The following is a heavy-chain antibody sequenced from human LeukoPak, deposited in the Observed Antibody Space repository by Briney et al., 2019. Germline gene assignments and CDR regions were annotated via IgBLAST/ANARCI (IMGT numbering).Heavy chain of an antibody. CDR3: ARRPEGWYFDL. CDR1: GYTFTGYY. CDR2: INPNSGGT. J-gene: IGHJ2*01. Sequence: GASVKVSCKASGYTFTGYYMHWVRQAPGQGLEWMGWINPNSGGTNYAQKFQGRVTMTRDTSTSTVYMELSSLRSEDTAVYYCARRPEGWYFDLWGRGTLVTVSS. V-gene: IGHV1-2*02.